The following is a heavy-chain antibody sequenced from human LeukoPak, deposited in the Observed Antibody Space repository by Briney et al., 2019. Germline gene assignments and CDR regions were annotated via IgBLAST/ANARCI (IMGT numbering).Heavy chain of an antibody. J-gene: IGHJ4*02. V-gene: IGHV4-39*01. Sequence: SETLSLTCTVSGGSISSSSYYWGWIRQPPGKGLEWIGSIYYSGSTYYNPSLKSRVTISVDTSKNQFSLKLSSVTAADTAVYYCARQSRESYYDSSGYSDYWGQGTLVTVSS. CDR1: GGSISSSSYY. D-gene: IGHD3-22*01. CDR2: IYYSGST. CDR3: ARQSRESYYDSSGYSDY.